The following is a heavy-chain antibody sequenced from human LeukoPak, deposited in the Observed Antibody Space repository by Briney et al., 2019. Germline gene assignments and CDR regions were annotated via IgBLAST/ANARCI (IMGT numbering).Heavy chain of an antibody. CDR2: IIPSGHTT. D-gene: IGHD5-24*01. J-gene: IGHJ4*02. V-gene: IGHV3-23*01. CDR3: AKDDRWLQFCC. CDR1: GFTFDDYG. Sequence: GGSLRLSCAASGFTFDDYGMTWVRQAPGKGLEWVSGIIPSGHTTYYADSVRGRFTISRDNSRNTLYLQMNSLRAEDTAVYYCAKDDRWLQFCCWGQGTLATVSA.